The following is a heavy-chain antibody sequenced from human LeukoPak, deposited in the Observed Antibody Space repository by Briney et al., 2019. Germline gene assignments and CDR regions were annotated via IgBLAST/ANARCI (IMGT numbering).Heavy chain of an antibody. D-gene: IGHD1-26*01. CDR1: GFTFSSYW. CDR2: IKQDGSEK. Sequence: GGSLRLSCAASGFTFSSYWMSWVRQAPGKGLEWVANIKQDGSEKYYVDSVKGRFTISRDNAKNSLYLQMNSLRAEDTAVYYCARGPLRRGSYYMDYYYGMDVWGQGTTVTVSS. V-gene: IGHV3-7*01. CDR3: ARGPLRRGSYYMDYYYGMDV. J-gene: IGHJ6*02.